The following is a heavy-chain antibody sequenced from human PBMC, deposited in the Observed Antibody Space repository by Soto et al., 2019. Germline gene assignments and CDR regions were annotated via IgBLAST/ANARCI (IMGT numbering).Heavy chain of an antibody. J-gene: IGHJ4*02. D-gene: IGHD2-21*01. CDR1: GGGNLRDYR. V-gene: IGHV1-69*01. Sequence: QVQLVQSGAEVKEPGSSVKVSCKASGGGNLRDYRTTWVRRAPGQGLEWMGGIIPKLGSANYAQNFQGRVTITADESTNTVYMELRSLRADDTAVYYCAGGGDGYNSGAVYWGQGTPVTVSS. CDR2: IIPKLGSA. CDR3: AGGGDGYNSGAVY.